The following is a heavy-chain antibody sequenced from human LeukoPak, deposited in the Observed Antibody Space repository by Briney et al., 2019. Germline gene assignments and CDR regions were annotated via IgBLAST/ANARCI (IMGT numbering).Heavy chain of an antibody. CDR1: GGTVXXXXXY. J-gene: IGHJ4*02. D-gene: IGHD3-22*01. Sequence: PSETLSLTCTDSGGTVXXXXXYWSWIRQPXXXXXXXXXXXYYSGSTNYNPSLKSRVTISVDTSKNQFSLKLSSVTAADTAVYYCARGGRYYDSSGSSGYYFDYWGQGTLVTVSS. CDR3: ARGGRYYDSSGSSGYYFDY. V-gene: IGHV4-61*01. CDR2: XYYSGST.